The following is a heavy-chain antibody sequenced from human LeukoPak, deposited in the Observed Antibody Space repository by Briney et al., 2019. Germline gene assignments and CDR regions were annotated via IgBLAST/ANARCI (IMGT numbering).Heavy chain of an antibody. CDR3: ARNAYCGGDCPLYYYYFYMDV. D-gene: IGHD2-21*02. V-gene: IGHV1-69*06. CDR1: GGTFSSYA. J-gene: IGHJ6*03. CDR2: IIPIFGTA. Sequence: SVKVSCKASGGTFSSYAISWVRQAPGQGPEWMGGIIPIFGTANYAQKFQGRVTITADKSTSTAYMELSSLRSEDTAVYYCARNAYCGGDCPLYYYYFYMDVWGKGTTVTVSS.